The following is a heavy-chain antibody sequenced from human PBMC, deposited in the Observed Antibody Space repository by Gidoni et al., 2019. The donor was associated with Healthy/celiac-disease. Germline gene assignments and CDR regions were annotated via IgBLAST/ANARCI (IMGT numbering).Heavy chain of an antibody. Sequence: QVQLQESGPGLVKPSETLSLTCTVSGGSISSYYWSWIRQPPGKGLEWIGYIYYSGSTNYNPSLKSRVTISVDTSKNQFSLKLSSVTAADTAVYYCARDLYCSGGSCYRGGWFDPWGQGTLVTVSS. CDR3: ARDLYCSGGSCYRGGWFDP. J-gene: IGHJ5*02. V-gene: IGHV4-59*01. D-gene: IGHD2-15*01. CDR2: IYYSGST. CDR1: GGSISSYY.